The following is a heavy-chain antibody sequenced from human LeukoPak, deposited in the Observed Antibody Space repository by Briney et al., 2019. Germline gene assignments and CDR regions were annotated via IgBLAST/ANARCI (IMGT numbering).Heavy chain of an antibody. V-gene: IGHV3-66*01. CDR2: IYSGGNI. CDR3: ARDQTFDY. D-gene: IGHD3-16*01. J-gene: IGHJ4*02. Sequence: PGGSLRPPGTTPAVTASPTSQKCVRHDPGKGLEWVSVIYSGGNIYYADSVRGRFTISRDNSKSTVYLQMNSLRAEDTAVYYCARDQTFDYWGQGTQVTVS. CDR1: AVTASPTS.